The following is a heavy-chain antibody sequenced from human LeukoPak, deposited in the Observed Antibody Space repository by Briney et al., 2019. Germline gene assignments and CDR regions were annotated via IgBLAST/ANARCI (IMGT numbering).Heavy chain of an antibody. J-gene: IGHJ4*02. Sequence: GGSLRLSCAASGFTFSSYGMHWVRQAPGKGLEWVAVISYDGSNKYYADSVKGRFTISRDNSKNTLYLQMNSLRAEDTAVYYCAKDTYYYDSSGYLDYWAREPWSPSPQ. CDR2: ISYDGSNK. CDR3: AKDTYYYDSSGYLDY. D-gene: IGHD3-22*01. CDR1: GFTFSSYG. V-gene: IGHV3-30*18.